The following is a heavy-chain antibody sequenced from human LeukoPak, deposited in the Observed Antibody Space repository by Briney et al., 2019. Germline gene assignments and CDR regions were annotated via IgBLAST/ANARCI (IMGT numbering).Heavy chain of an antibody. Sequence: PSQALSLTCAVSGGSISSGGYSWSWIRQPPGKGLEWIGYIYHSGSTYYNPSLKSRVTISVDRSKNQFSLKLSSVTAADTAVYYCARVYYGDYVEAFGIWGQGTMVTVSS. J-gene: IGHJ3*02. D-gene: IGHD4-17*01. CDR2: IYHSGST. CDR3: ARVYYGDYVEAFGI. V-gene: IGHV4-30-2*01. CDR1: GGSISSGGYS.